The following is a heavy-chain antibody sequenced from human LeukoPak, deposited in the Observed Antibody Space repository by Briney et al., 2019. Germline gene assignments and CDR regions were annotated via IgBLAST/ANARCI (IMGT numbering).Heavy chain of an antibody. CDR2: IIPIFGTA. CDR1: GGTFSSYA. J-gene: IGHJ6*04. V-gene: IGHV1-69*06. Sequence: SVKVSCKASGGTFSSYAISWVRQAPGQGLEWMGGIIPIFGTANYAQKFQGRVTITADKSTSTAYMELSSLRSEDTAVYYCARASIVRGVICNSGLHRGYVPPYYYHGMDLWGKGTTVTVSS. CDR3: ARASIVRGVICNSGLHRGYVPPYYYHGMDL. D-gene: IGHD3-10*01.